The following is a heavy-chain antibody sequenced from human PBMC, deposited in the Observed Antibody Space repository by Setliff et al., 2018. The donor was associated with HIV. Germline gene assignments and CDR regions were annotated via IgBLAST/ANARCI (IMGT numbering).Heavy chain of an antibody. CDR3: ARLAYPLYMDV. CDR1: GGSISSGSYY. J-gene: IGHJ6*03. CDR2: IYTTGST. Sequence: PSETLSLTCTVSGGSISSGSYYWTWIRQPAGKGLEWIGHIYTTGSTNYNPSLKSRVTISVDTSRNQFSLKLSSVTAADTAVYYCARLAYPLYMDVWGKGTTVTVSS. V-gene: IGHV4-61*09.